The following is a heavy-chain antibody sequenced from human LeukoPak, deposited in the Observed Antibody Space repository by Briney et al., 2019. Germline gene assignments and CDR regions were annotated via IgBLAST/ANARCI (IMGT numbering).Heavy chain of an antibody. CDR3: ARRKSYGGGFDP. V-gene: IGHV1-2*02. Sequence: GASVKVSCKASGYTFTGYYMHWVRQAPGQGLEWMGWINPNSGGTNYAQKFQGRVTMTRDTSIRTAYMELTRLRSDDTAEYYCARRKSYGGGFDPWGQGTPVTVSS. CDR1: GYTFTGYY. CDR2: INPNSGGT. D-gene: IGHD3-16*01. J-gene: IGHJ5*02.